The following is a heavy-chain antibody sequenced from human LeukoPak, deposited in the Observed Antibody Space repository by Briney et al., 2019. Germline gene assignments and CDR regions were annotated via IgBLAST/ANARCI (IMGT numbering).Heavy chain of an antibody. J-gene: IGHJ4*02. Sequence: ASLKISCKASGYTFTSLDINWVRQATGQGLEWMGWMNPNSGNTGYAQKFQGRVTMTRNTSISTAYMELSSLTSEDTAVYYCAGGIEAGVDYWGQGTLVTVSS. D-gene: IGHD6-19*01. CDR2: MNPNSGNT. V-gene: IGHV1-8*01. CDR1: GYTFTSLD. CDR3: AGGIEAGVDY.